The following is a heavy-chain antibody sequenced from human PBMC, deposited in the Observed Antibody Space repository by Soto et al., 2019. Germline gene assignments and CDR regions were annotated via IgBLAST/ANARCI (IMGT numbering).Heavy chain of an antibody. CDR3: ARDPRSRFEIAVAG. CDR2: ISSSSSYI. D-gene: IGHD6-19*01. Sequence: GGSLRLSCAASGFTFSSYSMNWVRQAPGKGLEWVSSISSSSSYIYYADSVKGRFTISRDNAKNSLYLQMNSLRAEDTAVYYCARDPRSRFEIAVAGWGQGTLVTVSS. V-gene: IGHV3-21*01. CDR1: GFTFSSYS. J-gene: IGHJ4*02.